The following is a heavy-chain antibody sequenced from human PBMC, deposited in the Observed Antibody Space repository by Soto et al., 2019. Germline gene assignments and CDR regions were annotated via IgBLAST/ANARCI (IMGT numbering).Heavy chain of an antibody. Sequence: GGSLRLSCTPSGFTFSNYPWFWVRQAPGKGQEWVPGILGLGRDTYYEDSVKGRFTISRDNSKNTLYIQMTSLRVEDTALYYCAKDAVSGDGLWLVSYWGQGT. CDR1: GFTFSNYP. CDR2: ILGLGRDT. V-gene: IGHV3-23*01. J-gene: IGHJ4*02. CDR3: AKDAVSGDGLWLVSY. D-gene: IGHD4-17*01.